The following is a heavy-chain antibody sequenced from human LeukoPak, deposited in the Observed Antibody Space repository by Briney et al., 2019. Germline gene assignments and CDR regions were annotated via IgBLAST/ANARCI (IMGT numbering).Heavy chain of an antibody. D-gene: IGHD4-23*01. CDR1: GGSISSGGYY. V-gene: IGHV4-31*03. Sequence: SQTLSLTCTVSGGSISSGGYYWTWIRQHPGKGLEWIGYIYYSGSTYYNPSLKSRVTISVDTSKNQFSLKLSSVTAADTAVYYCARDRYTVVSWYFDLWGRGTLVTVSS. CDR2: IYYSGST. J-gene: IGHJ2*01. CDR3: ARDRYTVVSWYFDL.